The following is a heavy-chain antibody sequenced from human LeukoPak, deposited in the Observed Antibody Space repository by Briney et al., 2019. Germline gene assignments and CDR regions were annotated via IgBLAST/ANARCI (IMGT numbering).Heavy chain of an antibody. CDR3: ARTRYYYNSRSYGAPYYFDY. CDR2: INPNSGGT. V-gene: IGHV1-2*02. D-gene: IGHD3-10*01. CDR1: GYTFTGYY. Sequence: GASVKVSCKASGYTFTGYYMHWVRQAPGQGLKWMGWINPNSGGTNYAQKFQGRVTMTRDTSISTAYMELSRLRSDDTAVYYCARTRYYYNSRSYGAPYYFDYWGQGTLVTVSS. J-gene: IGHJ4*02.